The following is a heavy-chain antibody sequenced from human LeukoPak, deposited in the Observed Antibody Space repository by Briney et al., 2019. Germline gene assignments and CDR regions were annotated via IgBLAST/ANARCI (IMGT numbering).Heavy chain of an antibody. CDR1: GGTFSSYA. D-gene: IGHD3-3*01. CDR2: IIPIFGTA. V-gene: IGHV1-69*13. CDR3: ARDQYDTWSRRGNFDS. Sequence: SVKVSCKASGGTFSSYAISWVRQAPGQGLEWMGGIIPIFGTANYAQKFQGRVTITADESTSTAYMELNSLRVEDTAVFYCARDQYDTWSRRGNFDSWGQGTLVIVSS. J-gene: IGHJ4*02.